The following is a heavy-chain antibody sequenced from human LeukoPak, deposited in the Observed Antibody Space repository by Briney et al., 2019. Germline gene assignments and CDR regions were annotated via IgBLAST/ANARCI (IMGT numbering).Heavy chain of an antibody. Sequence: GGSLRLSCAASGFTFSSYTMYWVRQAPGKGLEGVAVISYDESYKFYADSVKGRFTISRDNSKNTLYLQMNSLRAEDTAVYYCASGDCGGGSCYGPSYYYYYMDVWGKGTTVTVSS. CDR3: ASGDCGGGSCYGPSYYYYYMDV. D-gene: IGHD2-15*01. CDR2: ISYDESYK. J-gene: IGHJ6*03. V-gene: IGHV3-30*04. CDR1: GFTFSSYT.